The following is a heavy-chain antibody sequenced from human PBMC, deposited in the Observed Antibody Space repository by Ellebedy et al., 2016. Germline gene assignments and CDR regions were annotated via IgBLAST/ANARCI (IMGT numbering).Heavy chain of an antibody. CDR3: ARERREYYYYYYIDV. J-gene: IGHJ6*03. CDR1: GFSFSDYY. Sequence: GGSLRLSXAASGFSFSDYYMSWIRQAPGKGLEWISYIRSSGSTIYYAVSVKGRFTISRDNTKNSLYLQMNSLRAEDTAVYYCARERREYYYYYYIDVWGKGTTVTVSS. V-gene: IGHV3-11*01. CDR2: IRSSGSTI.